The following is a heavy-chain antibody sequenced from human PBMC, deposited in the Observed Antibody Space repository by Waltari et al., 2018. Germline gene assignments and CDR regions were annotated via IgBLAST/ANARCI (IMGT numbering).Heavy chain of an antibody. D-gene: IGHD4-17*01. Sequence: QVQLQQWGAGLLKPSETLSLTCAAYGGSFSGHYWSWIRTAPGKGLEWIGEINHAGNTTYNPALRSRSTISGDTSKSQFSLKLSSVTAADTAIYYCARGFTETTTFLDFWGQRRRVAVSS. CDR2: INHAGNT. CDR1: GGSFSGHY. V-gene: IGHV4-34*01. CDR3: ARGFTETTTFLDF. J-gene: IGHJ4*02.